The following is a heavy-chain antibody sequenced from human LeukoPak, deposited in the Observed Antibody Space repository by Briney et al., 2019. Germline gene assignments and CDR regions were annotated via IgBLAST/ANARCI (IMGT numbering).Heavy chain of an antibody. CDR2: MNPNSGNT. Sequence: GASVTVSCTASGYTFTIYDINWVRQATGQGLEWMGWMNPNSGNTGYAQKFQGRVTMTRNTSISTAYMELSSLRSEDTAVYYCARASIVVVPAATPYYYYGMDVWGQGTTVTVSS. V-gene: IGHV1-8*01. J-gene: IGHJ6*02. D-gene: IGHD2-2*01. CDR1: GYTFTIYD. CDR3: ARASIVVVPAATPYYYYGMDV.